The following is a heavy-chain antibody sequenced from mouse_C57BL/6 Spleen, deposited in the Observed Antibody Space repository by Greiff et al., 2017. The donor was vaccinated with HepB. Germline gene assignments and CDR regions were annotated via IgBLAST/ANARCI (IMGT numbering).Heavy chain of an antibody. CDR1: GFNIKDDY. J-gene: IGHJ1*03. D-gene: IGHD1-1*01. V-gene: IGHV14-4*01. CDR2: IDPENGDT. CDR3: TTLGSSYGGEV. Sequence: VQLQQSGAELVRPGASVKLSCTASGFNIKDDYMHWVKQRPEQGLEWIGWIDPENGDTEYASKFQGKATITADPSSNTAYLQLSSLPSEDTAVYYCTTLGSSYGGEVWGTGTTVTVSS.